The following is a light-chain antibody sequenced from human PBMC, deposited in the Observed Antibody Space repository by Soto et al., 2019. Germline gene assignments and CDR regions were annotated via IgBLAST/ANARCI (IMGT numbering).Light chain of an antibody. J-gene: IGKJ4*01. Sequence: DIQMTQSPSTLSASVGDRVTITCRASQSISSWLAWYQQKPGKAPKLLIYKASNLESGVPSRFSGSGSGTEFTLTISSLQPDEFTTYYCQQYDSFPLTFGGGTKVE. CDR3: QQYDSFPLT. CDR1: QSISSW. V-gene: IGKV1-5*03. CDR2: KAS.